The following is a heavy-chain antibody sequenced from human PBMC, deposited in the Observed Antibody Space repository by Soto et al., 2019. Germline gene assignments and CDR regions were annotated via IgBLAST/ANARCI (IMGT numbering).Heavy chain of an antibody. D-gene: IGHD1-26*01. CDR3: ASAMGATTSRSAFDI. CDR2: ISYDGSNK. J-gene: IGHJ3*02. CDR1: GFTFSSYA. Sequence: QVQLVESGGGVVQPGRSLRLSCAASGFTFSSYAMHWVRQAPGKGLEWVAVISYDGSNKYYADSVKGRFTISRDNSKNTLYLQMNSLRAEDTAVYYCASAMGATTSRSAFDIWGQGTMVTVSS. V-gene: IGHV3-30-3*01.